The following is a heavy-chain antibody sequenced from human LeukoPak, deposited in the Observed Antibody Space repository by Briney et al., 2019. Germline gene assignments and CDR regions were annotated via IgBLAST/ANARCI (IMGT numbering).Heavy chain of an antibody. CDR2: IKQDGSEK. V-gene: IGHV3-7*03. CDR1: GFTFSSYW. Sequence: GGSLRLSCAASGFTFSSYWMSWVRQAPGKGLEWVANIKQDGSEKYYVDSVKGRFTISRDNAKNSLYLQMNSLKTEDTAVYYCATGRRRVEGATPPPFDHWGQGTLVTVSS. J-gene: IGHJ4*02. D-gene: IGHD1-26*01. CDR3: ATGRRRVEGATPPPFDH.